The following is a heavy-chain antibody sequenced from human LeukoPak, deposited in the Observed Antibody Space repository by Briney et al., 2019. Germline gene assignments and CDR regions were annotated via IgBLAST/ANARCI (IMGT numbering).Heavy chain of an antibody. J-gene: IGHJ4*02. Sequence: PGGSLRLSCAASGFTFSSYWMHWVRQAPGKGLVWVSRINSDGSSTSYADSVKGRFTISRDNAKNTLYLQMNSLRAEDTAVYYCASSSQYYYDSGDLDYWGQGTLVTVSS. CDR2: INSDGSST. V-gene: IGHV3-74*01. D-gene: IGHD3-22*01. CDR1: GFTFSSYW. CDR3: ASSSQYYYDSGDLDY.